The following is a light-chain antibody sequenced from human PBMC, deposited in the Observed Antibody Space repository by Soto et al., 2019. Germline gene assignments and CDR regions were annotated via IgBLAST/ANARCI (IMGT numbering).Light chain of an antibody. Sequence: QSVLTQPPSVSGAPGQRVTISCTGGSSNIGSRYDVHGYQQLPGTAPKLLIYATSNRPSGVSDRFSGSKSGTSASLAISGLQTEDEADYYCQSYDSSLNGVVFGGGTKLTVL. CDR3: QSYDSSLNGVV. V-gene: IGLV1-40*01. CDR1: SSNIGSRYD. J-gene: IGLJ2*01. CDR2: ATS.